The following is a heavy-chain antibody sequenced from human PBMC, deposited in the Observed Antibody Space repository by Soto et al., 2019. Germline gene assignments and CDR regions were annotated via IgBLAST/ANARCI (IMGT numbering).Heavy chain of an antibody. D-gene: IGHD6-6*01. V-gene: IGHV1-69*12. Sequence: QVQLVQSGAEVKKPGSSVKVSCKASGGTFSSYAISWVRQAPGQGLEWMGGIIPIFGTANYAQKFQGRGTITEEESTSTAHMELSSLRSEDTAVYYCASPGGYSSSSNYYYGMDVWGQGTTVTVSS. CDR2: IIPIFGTA. CDR3: ASPGGYSSSSNYYYGMDV. CDR1: GGTFSSYA. J-gene: IGHJ6*02.